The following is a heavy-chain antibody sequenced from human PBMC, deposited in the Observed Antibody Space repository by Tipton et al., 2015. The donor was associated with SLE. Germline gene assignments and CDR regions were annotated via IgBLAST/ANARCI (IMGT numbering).Heavy chain of an antibody. CDR2: IFTSGIT. V-gene: IGHV4-4*07. Sequence: TLSLTCAVSGDSIGTYYWSWIRQPAGTGLEWIGRIFTSGITTYNPSLKSRVTMSVDMSKNQFSLRLTSVTAADTAVYYCARTLGAIAHTVYDAFDIWGQGKMVTVSS. J-gene: IGHJ3*02. D-gene: IGHD1-26*01. CDR3: ARTLGAIAHTVYDAFDI. CDR1: GDSIGTYY.